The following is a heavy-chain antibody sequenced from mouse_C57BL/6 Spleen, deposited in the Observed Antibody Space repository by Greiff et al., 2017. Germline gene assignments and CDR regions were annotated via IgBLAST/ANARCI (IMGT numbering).Heavy chain of an antibody. Sequence: VQLQQSGAELVKPGASVKLSCTASGFNITDYYMHWVKQRTEQGLEWIGRFDPEDGETKYAPKFQGKATITADTSSNTAYLQLSRLTSEDTAVYYCTRDYGTHWYFDVWGTGTTLTVSS. CDR1: GFNITDYY. CDR3: TRDYGTHWYFDV. D-gene: IGHD1-1*01. J-gene: IGHJ1*03. CDR2: FDPEDGET. V-gene: IGHV14-2*01.